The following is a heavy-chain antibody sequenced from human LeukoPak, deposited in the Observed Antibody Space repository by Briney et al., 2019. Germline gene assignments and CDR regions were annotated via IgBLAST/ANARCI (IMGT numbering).Heavy chain of an antibody. D-gene: IGHD1-26*01. V-gene: IGHV3-20*04. J-gene: IGHJ4*02. CDR2: INWNGGST. CDR3: ASGGIYYGAAFDF. CDR1: GFTFYDYG. Sequence: GGSLRLSCAASGFTFYDYGMSWVRQAPGKGLEWVSGINWNGGSTGYADSVRGRFTISRDNAKNSLYLQMNSLRAEDTALYYCASGGIYYGAAFDFWGQGSLVTVSA.